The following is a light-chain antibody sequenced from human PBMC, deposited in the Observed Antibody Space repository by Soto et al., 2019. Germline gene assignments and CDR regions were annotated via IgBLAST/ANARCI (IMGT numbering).Light chain of an antibody. CDR1: SSDVGTYNY. J-gene: IGLJ2*01. V-gene: IGLV2-11*01. CDR2: DVS. CDR3: CSYAGNSVV. Sequence: QSALTQPRSVSGSPGQSVTISCTGTSSDVGTYNYVSWYQQHPGKAPKLMIYDVSERPSGVPDRFSGSKSGKTASQTISGLQGEDEADYFCCSYAGNSVVFGGGTKLTVL.